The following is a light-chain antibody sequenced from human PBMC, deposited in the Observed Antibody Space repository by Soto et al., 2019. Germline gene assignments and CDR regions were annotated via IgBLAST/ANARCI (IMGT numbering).Light chain of an antibody. CDR2: EVS. V-gene: IGLV2-8*01. J-gene: IGLJ1*01. CDR1: SSDVGHSNF. Sequence: QSALTQPPSASGSPGQSVTISCTGSSSDVGHSNFVSWYQQHPGKGPKIIIYEVSKRPSGVPDRFSGYKSGNTASLSVSRLQDEDEADYFCNAQADNGKHVFGTGTKLTVL. CDR3: NAQADNGKHV.